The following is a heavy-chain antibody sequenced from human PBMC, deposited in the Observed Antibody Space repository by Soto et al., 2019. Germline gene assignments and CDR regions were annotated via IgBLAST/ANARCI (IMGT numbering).Heavy chain of an antibody. D-gene: IGHD4-17*01. J-gene: IGHJ6*02. Sequence: GESLKISCKGSGYSLTSYWISWVRQVPGKGLEWMGRIDPSDSYTNYSPSFQGHVTISADKSISTAYLQWSSLKASDTAMYYCARADFYTDYGGNSGWNPKGRNYYYGMDVWGQGTTVTVSS. CDR1: GYSLTSYW. V-gene: IGHV5-10-1*01. CDR3: ARADFYTDYGGNSGWNPKGRNYYYGMDV. CDR2: IDPSDSYT.